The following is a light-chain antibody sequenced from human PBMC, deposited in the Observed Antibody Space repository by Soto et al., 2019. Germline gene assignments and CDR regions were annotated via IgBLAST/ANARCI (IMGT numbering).Light chain of an antibody. CDR1: SSDVGRYDY. Sequence: QSALTQPRSVSGSPGQSVTISCTGTSSDVGRYDYVSWYQQHPGKAPKLMIYDVSKRPSGVPDRFSGSKSGNTASLTISGLQAEGEGDYYCCSYAGSVKVFGGGPTLTVL. CDR2: DVS. CDR3: CSYAGSVKV. V-gene: IGLV2-11*01. J-gene: IGLJ2*01.